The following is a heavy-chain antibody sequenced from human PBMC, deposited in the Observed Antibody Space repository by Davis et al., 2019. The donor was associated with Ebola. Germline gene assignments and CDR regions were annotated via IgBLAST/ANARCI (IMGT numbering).Heavy chain of an antibody. CDR2: ISAYNGNT. D-gene: IGHD3-22*01. J-gene: IGHJ5*02. V-gene: IGHV1-18*01. CDR3: ARDRYYDSSGYFGWFDP. Sequence: SDTVPYMPSLYTFPRYVIRWLRPAPRQGLLWMGWISAYNGNTNYAQKLQGRVTMTTDTSTSTAYMELRSLRSDDTAAYYCARDRYYDSSGYFGWFDPWGQGTLVTVSS. CDR1: LYTFPRYV.